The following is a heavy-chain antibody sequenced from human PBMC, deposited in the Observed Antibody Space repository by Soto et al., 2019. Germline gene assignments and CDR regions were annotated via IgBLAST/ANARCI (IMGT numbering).Heavy chain of an antibody. CDR2: IYSGGNT. CDR3: ARHPHWLRGSGSYLRLSWFDP. Sequence: PGGSLRLSCAASGFTVNSNYMSWVRQAPGKGLEWVSVIYSGGNTYYADSVKGRFTISRDNTKNALYLQMNSLRAEDTAVYYCARHPHWLRGSGSYLRLSWFDPWGQGTLVTVSS. D-gene: IGHD3-10*01. V-gene: IGHV3-66*04. CDR1: GFTVNSNY. J-gene: IGHJ5*02.